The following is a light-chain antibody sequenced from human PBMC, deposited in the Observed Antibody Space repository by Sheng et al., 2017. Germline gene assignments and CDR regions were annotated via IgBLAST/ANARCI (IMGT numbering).Light chain of an antibody. J-gene: IGKJ4*01. CDR1: QSISSW. CDR3: QQYNSYSLS. V-gene: IGKV1-5*03. Sequence: DIQMTQSPSTLSASVGDRVTITCRASQSISSWLAWYQQKPGKAPKLLIYKASTLETGVPSRFSGSGSGTEFTLTITSLQPEDFATYYCQQYNSYSLSFGGGTKVEIK. CDR2: KAS.